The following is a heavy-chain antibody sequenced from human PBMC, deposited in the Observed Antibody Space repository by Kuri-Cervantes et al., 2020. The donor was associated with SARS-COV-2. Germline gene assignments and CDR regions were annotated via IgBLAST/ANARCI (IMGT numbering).Heavy chain of an antibody. CDR2: ISAYNGNT. D-gene: IGHD3-3*01. J-gene: IGHJ6*02. V-gene: IGHV1-18*01. CDR3: AREYYDFWSGAFYYYYGMDV. CDR1: GYTFTSYG. Sequence: ASVKVSCKASGYTFTSYGISWVRQAPGQGLEWMGWISAYNGNTKYAQKLQGRVTMTTDTSTSTAYMELRSLRSEDTAVYYCAREYYDFWSGAFYYYYGMDVWGQGTTVTVSS.